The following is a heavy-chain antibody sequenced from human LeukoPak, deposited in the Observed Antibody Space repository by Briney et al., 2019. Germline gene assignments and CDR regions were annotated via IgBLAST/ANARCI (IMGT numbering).Heavy chain of an antibody. CDR3: ARVATYCTNGVCYGRGTYYFDY. CDR2: INWNGGST. V-gene: IGHV3-20*04. J-gene: IGHJ4*02. CDR1: GFTFDDYG. Sequence: GGSLRLSCAASGFTFDDYGMSWVRQAPGKGLEWVSGINWNGGSTGYADSVKGRFTISRDNAKNSLYLQMNSLRAEDTALYYCARVATYCTNGVCYGRGTYYFDYWGQGTLVTVSS. D-gene: IGHD2-8*01.